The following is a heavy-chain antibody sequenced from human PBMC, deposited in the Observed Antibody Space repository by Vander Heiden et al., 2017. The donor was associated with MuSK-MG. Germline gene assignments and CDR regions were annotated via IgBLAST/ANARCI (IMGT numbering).Heavy chain of an antibody. J-gene: IGHJ6*02. CDR3: AKADGGETVVVPAAQTAGYYYYGMDV. Sequence: GFTFDDYAMHWVRQAPGKGLEWVSGISWNSGSIGYADSVKGRFTISRDNAKNSLYLQMNSLRAEDTALYYCAKADGGETVVVPAAQTAGYYYYGMDVWGQGTTVTVSS. CDR1: GFTFDDYA. CDR2: ISWNSGSI. V-gene: IGHV3-9*01. D-gene: IGHD2-2*01.